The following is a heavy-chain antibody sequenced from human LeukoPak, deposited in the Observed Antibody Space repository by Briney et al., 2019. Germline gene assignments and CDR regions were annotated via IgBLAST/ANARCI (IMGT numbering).Heavy chain of an antibody. J-gene: IGHJ6*02. CDR1: GFTFGDYA. Sequence: PGGSLRLSCTASGFTFGDYAMSWVRQAPGKGLEWVGFIRSKAYGGTTEYAASVKGRFTISRDDSKSIAYLQMNSLKTEDTAVYYCNRELVQYYYYYYGMDVWGQGTTVTVSS. CDR3: NRELVQYYYYYYGMDV. V-gene: IGHV3-49*04. D-gene: IGHD3-9*01. CDR2: IRSKAYGGTT.